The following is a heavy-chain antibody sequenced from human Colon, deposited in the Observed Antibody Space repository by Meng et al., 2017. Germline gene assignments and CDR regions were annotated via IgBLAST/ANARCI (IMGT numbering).Heavy chain of an antibody. Sequence: VHLVQSGDEVKKPGASVKVSCKASGSTLSSYAVHWVRQAPGQRLEWMGWINLGNGNTKYSQNFQGRVTITRDTSASTAYMELSSLASEDTAVYYCTSPIYWGQGTLVTVSS. CDR2: INLGNGNT. CDR1: GSTLSSYA. CDR3: TSPIY. J-gene: IGHJ4*02. D-gene: IGHD3-9*01. V-gene: IGHV1-3*01.